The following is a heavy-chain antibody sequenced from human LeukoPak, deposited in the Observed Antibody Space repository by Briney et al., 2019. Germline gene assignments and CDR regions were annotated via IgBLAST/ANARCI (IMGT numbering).Heavy chain of an antibody. Sequence: SETLSLTCAVYGGSFSAYYWSRVRQPPGKGLEWIGEINHSGSTNYNPSLKSRVTISVDTSKNQFSLKLSSVTAADTAVYYCAREPQWEPLDWGQGTLVTVSS. CDR3: AREPQWEPLD. CDR2: INHSGST. CDR1: GGSFSAYY. V-gene: IGHV4-34*01. D-gene: IGHD1-26*01. J-gene: IGHJ4*02.